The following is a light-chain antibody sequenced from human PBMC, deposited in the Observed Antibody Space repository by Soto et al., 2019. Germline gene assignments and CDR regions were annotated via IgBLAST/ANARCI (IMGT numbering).Light chain of an antibody. CDR3: QQRSNSLT. CDR1: QSISTY. CDR2: ATS. V-gene: IGKV1-39*01. Sequence: DIQVTQSPSSLSASVGDRVTITCRASQSISTYLHWYQQKPGTAPKLLIYATSNLQSGVPSRFSGSGSGTDFTLTINSLQPEDFVTYYCQQRSNSLTFGGGTKVDIK. J-gene: IGKJ4*01.